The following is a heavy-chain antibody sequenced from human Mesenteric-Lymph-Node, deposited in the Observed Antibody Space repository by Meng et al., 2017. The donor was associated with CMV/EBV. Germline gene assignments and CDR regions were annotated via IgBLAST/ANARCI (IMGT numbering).Heavy chain of an antibody. CDR2: ISSSGSAI. CDR1: GFTFRDYY. CDR3: ARDRYCSSTTCYTESASPGLLGF. D-gene: IGHD2-2*02. J-gene: IGHJ4*02. V-gene: IGHV3-11*01. Sequence: GESLKISCAASGFTFRDYYMSWIRQAPGKGLEWVSYISSSGSAIYYAGSVMGRFTISRDNAKNSLYLQMNSLRAEDTAVYYCARDRYCSSTTCYTESASPGLLGFWGQGTLVTVSS.